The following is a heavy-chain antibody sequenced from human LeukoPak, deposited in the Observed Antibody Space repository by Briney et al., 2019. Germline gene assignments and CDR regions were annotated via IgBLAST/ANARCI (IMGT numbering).Heavy chain of an antibody. D-gene: IGHD3-16*01. Sequence: GGSLRLSCAASGFTFSSYSMNWVRQAPGKGLEWVSSISSSSSYIYYADSVKGRFTISRDNAKNSLYLQMNSLRAEDKAVYYCARADEVMITFGGVVSEAFDIWGQGTMVTVSS. CDR3: ARADEVMITFGGVVSEAFDI. CDR1: GFTFSSYS. V-gene: IGHV3-21*01. CDR2: ISSSSSYI. J-gene: IGHJ3*02.